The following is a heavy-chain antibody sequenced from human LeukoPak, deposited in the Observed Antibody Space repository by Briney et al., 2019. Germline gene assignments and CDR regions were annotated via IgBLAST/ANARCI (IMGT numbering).Heavy chain of an antibody. CDR1: GFTFDDYG. CDR3: ARVSEYYYYYMDV. J-gene: IGHJ6*03. CDR2: INWNGGST. Sequence: AGGSLRLSCAASGFTFDDYGMSWVRQAPGKGLEWVSGINWNGGSTGYADSVKGRFTISRDNAKNSLYLQMNSLRAQDTALYYGARVSEYYYYYMDVWGKGTTVTVSS. D-gene: IGHD3-3*01. V-gene: IGHV3-20*04.